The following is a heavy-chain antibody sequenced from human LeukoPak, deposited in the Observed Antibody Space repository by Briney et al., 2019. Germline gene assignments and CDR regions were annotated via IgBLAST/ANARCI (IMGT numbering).Heavy chain of an antibody. Sequence: GGSLRLSCAASGFTFSSYGMHWVRQAPGKGLEWVAFIRYDGSNKYYADSVKGRFTISRDNSKNTLYLQMNSLRAEDTAVYYCARGGKVAGTGFDYWGQGTLVTVSS. CDR3: ARGGKVAGTGFDY. J-gene: IGHJ4*02. V-gene: IGHV3-30*02. CDR1: GFTFSSYG. CDR2: IRYDGSNK. D-gene: IGHD6-19*01.